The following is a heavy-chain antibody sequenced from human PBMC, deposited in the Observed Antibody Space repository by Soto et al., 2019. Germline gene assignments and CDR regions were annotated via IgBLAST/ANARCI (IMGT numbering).Heavy chain of an antibody. CDR3: AKNSGLYYYYGMDV. D-gene: IGHD2-15*01. V-gene: IGHV3-30*18. CDR1: GFTFSSYG. CDR2: ISYDGSNK. Sequence: GSLRLSCAASGFTFSSYGMHWVRQAPGKGLEWVAVISYDGSNKYYADSVKGRFTISRDNSKNTLYLQMNSLRAEDTAVYYCAKNSGLYYYYGMDVWGQGTTVTVSS. J-gene: IGHJ6*02.